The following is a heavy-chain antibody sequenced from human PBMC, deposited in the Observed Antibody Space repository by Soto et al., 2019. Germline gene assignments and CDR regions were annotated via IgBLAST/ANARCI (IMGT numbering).Heavy chain of an antibody. J-gene: IGHJ3*02. Sequence: PGESLKISCKGSGYSFTSYWIGWVRQMPGKGLEWMGIIYPGDSDTRYSPSFQGQVTISADKSISTAYLQWSSLKASDTAMFYCARRHGDHGGGDAFDMWCQGTMVTVSS. D-gene: IGHD4-17*01. CDR1: GYSFTSYW. CDR2: IYPGDSDT. CDR3: ARRHGDHGGGDAFDM. V-gene: IGHV5-51*01.